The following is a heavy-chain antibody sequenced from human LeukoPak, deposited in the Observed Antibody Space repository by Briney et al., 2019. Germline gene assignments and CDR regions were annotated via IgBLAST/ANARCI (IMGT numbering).Heavy chain of an antibody. J-gene: IGHJ3*02. D-gene: IGHD2-2*01. Sequence: ASVKVSCKASGYTFTSYGISWVRQAPGQGLEWMGWISAYNGNTNYAQKLQGRVTMTTDTSTGTAYMELRSLRSDDTAVYYCARDRTDIVVVPAAKDAFDIWGQGTMVTVSS. CDR2: ISAYNGNT. V-gene: IGHV1-18*01. CDR1: GYTFTSYG. CDR3: ARDRTDIVVVPAAKDAFDI.